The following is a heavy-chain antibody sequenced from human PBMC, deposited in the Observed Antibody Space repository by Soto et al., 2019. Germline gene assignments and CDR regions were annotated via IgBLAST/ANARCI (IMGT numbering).Heavy chain of an antibody. V-gene: IGHV5-51*01. Sequence: GESLKISCKGSGYSFTSYWIGWVRQMPGKGLEWMGIIYPGDSDTRYSPSFQGQVAISADKSISTAYLQWSSLKASDTAMYYCARGGGYSSSWYGMDVWGQGTTVTVSS. CDR1: GYSFTSYW. D-gene: IGHD6-13*01. CDR2: IYPGDSDT. CDR3: ARGGGYSSSWYGMDV. J-gene: IGHJ6*02.